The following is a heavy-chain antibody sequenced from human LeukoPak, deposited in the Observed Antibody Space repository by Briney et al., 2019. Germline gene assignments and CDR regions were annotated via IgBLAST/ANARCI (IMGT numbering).Heavy chain of an antibody. CDR1: GFTFSSYW. Sequence: PGGSLRLSCAASGFTFSSYWMHWVRQAPGKGLVWISRINSDGSSTNYADSVKGRFTISGDNAKNTLYLQMNSLRAEDTAVYYCARAAYSSPSRNWFDPWGQGTLVTVSS. V-gene: IGHV3-74*01. CDR2: INSDGSST. CDR3: ARAAYSSPSRNWFDP. J-gene: IGHJ5*02. D-gene: IGHD6-19*01.